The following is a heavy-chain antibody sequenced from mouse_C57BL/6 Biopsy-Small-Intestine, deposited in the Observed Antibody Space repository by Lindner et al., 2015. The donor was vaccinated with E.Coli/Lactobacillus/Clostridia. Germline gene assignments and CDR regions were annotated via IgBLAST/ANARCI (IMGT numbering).Heavy chain of an antibody. J-gene: IGHJ4*01. V-gene: IGHV1-39*01. CDR2: INPNYGTT. Sequence: VQLQESGPELVKPGASVKISCKASGYSFTDYNMNWVKQSNGKSLEWIGIINPNYGTTNYNQKFKGKATLAVDQSSSTAYMQLNSLTSEDSAVYYCARYSFPYYAMDYWGQGTSVTVSS. CDR1: GYSFTDYN. CDR3: ARYSFPYYAMDY.